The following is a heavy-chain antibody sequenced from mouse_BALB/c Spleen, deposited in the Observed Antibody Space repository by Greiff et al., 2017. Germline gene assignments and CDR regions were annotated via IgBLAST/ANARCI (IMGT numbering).Heavy chain of an antibody. D-gene: IGHD1-1*01. CDR1: GFSLTSYG. CDR3: ARAFITTVVAWNYFDY. V-gene: IGHV2-9*02. CDR2: IWAGGST. Sequence: VQLQQSGPGLVAPSQSLSITCTVSGFSLTSYGVHWVRQPPGKGLEWLGVIWAGGSTNYNSALMSRLSISKDNSKSQVFLKMNSLQTDDTAMYYCARAFITTVVAWNYFDYWGQGTTLTVSS. J-gene: IGHJ2*01.